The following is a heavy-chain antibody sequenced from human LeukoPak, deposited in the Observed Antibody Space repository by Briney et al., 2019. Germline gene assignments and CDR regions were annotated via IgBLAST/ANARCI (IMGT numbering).Heavy chain of an antibody. CDR1: GGSISSYY. J-gene: IGHJ5*02. CDR2: IYYSGST. Sequence: PSETLSLTCNVSGGSISSYYWSWIRQPPGKGLEWIGYIYYSGSTNYNPSLKSRVTISVDTSKNQFSLKLSSVTAADTAVYYCARTNIVGATRWFDPWGQGTLVTVSS. CDR3: ARTNIVGATRWFDP. V-gene: IGHV4-59*08. D-gene: IGHD1-26*01.